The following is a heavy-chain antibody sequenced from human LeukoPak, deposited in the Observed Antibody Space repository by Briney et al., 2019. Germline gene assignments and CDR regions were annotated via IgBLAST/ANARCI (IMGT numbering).Heavy chain of an antibody. CDR1: GFTFSSYG. CDR2: ISYDGSNK. D-gene: IGHD3-22*01. J-gene: IGHJ4*02. CDR3: AKERSYDSSSHDY. Sequence: GGSLRLSCAASGFTFSSYGMHWVRQAPGKGLEWVAVISYDGSNKYYADSVKGRFTISRDNSKNTLYLQMNSLRAEDTAVYYCAKERSYDSSSHDYWGQGTLVTVSS. V-gene: IGHV3-30*18.